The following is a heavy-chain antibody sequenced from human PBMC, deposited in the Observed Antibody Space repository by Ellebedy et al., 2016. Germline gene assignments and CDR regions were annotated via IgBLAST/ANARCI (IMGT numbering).Heavy chain of an antibody. Sequence: GGSLRLXXAASGFTFSDHFMTWLRQAPGKGLEWVSFISSSSSYIYYADSARGRFTISRDSSKNTLYLQMNSLTVEDTAMYYCAKAPRWQMVGEDIWGQGTQVTVSS. CDR2: ISSSSSYI. D-gene: IGHD6-13*01. CDR3: AKAPRWQMVGEDI. V-gene: IGHV3-11*05. CDR1: GFTFSDHF. J-gene: IGHJ4*02.